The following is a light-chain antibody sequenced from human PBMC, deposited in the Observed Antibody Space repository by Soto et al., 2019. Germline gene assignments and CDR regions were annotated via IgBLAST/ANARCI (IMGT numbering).Light chain of an antibody. V-gene: IGKV3-11*01. CDR1: QSVGSF. CDR3: QQRSNGPPT. J-gene: IGKJ4*01. CDR2: DAS. Sequence: EIVLTQSPVTLSLSPGERATLSCGASQSVGSFLAWYQQKPGQAPRLLIYDASNRATGIPARFSGSGSGTDFPLTISSLEPKVFAVYYCQQRSNGPPTFGGGTKVDIK.